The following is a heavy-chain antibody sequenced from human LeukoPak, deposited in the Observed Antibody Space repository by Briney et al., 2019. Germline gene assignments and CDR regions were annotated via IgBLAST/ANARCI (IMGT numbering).Heavy chain of an antibody. V-gene: IGHV3-7*01. CDR2: VKQDGSER. D-gene: IGHD1-26*01. J-gene: IGHJ4*02. Sequence: GGSLRLSCAASGFISSSYWMSWVRQAPGKGLEWVANVKQDGSERYYGDSVKGRFTISRDNAKNSLYLQMSSLRAEDTAIYYCARDVPSMGASKTRYFDYWGQGTLVTVSS. CDR1: GFISSSYW. CDR3: ARDVPSMGASKTRYFDY.